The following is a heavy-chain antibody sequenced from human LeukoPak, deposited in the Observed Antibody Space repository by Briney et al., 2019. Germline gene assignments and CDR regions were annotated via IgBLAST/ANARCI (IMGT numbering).Heavy chain of an antibody. Sequence: GGSLRLSCAASGFTFSSYSMNWVSQAPGKGLEWVSSISSSSSYIYYADSVKGRFTISRDNAKNSLYLQMNSLRAEDTAVYYCARDTDFWALYYYYYMDVWGKGTTVTVSS. CDR3: ARDTDFWALYYYYYMDV. J-gene: IGHJ6*03. V-gene: IGHV3-21*01. CDR2: ISSSSSYI. D-gene: IGHD3-3*01. CDR1: GFTFSSYS.